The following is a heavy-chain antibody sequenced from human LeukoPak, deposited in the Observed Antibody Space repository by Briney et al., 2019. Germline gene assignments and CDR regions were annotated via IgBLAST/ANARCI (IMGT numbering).Heavy chain of an antibody. J-gene: IGHJ3*02. CDR1: GYTFTSYG. CDR3: AREINWNYSQGAFDI. D-gene: IGHD1-7*01. V-gene: IGHV1-8*03. CDR2: MNPNSGNT. Sequence: ASVKVSCKSSGYTFTSYGISWVRQAPGQGLEWMGWMNPNSGNTGYAQKFQGRVTITRNTSISTAYMELSSLRSEDTAVYYCAREINWNYSQGAFDIWGQGTMVTVSS.